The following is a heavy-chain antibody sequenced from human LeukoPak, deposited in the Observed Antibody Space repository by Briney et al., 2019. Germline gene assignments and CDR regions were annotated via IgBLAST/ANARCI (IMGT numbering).Heavy chain of an antibody. Sequence: PGGSLRLSCAASGFRFSDYCMSWVRQAPGKGLEWISYITGTGDFIYYADSVKGRFTISRDNAKDSVSLQMNSLRADDTALYYCVRDGAAYYGSATYYPDNWFDPWGQGTLVTVSS. D-gene: IGHD3-10*01. V-gene: IGHV3-11*01. J-gene: IGHJ5*02. CDR3: VRDGAAYYGSATYYPDNWFDP. CDR2: ITGTGDFI. CDR1: GFRFSDYC.